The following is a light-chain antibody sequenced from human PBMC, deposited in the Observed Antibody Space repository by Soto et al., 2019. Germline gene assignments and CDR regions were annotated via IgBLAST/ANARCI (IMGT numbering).Light chain of an antibody. V-gene: IGKV1-12*01. Sequence: DIQMTQSPSFVSASIGDRVTITCRASQGIGSWLAWYQQVPGRAPRLLIFPASPFQSGVSSRFRGSGSGPEFILTITSLQPEDFATYFCLQANNFPVTFGEGTKVEMK. CDR1: QGIGSW. CDR2: PAS. J-gene: IGKJ4*01. CDR3: LQANNFPVT.